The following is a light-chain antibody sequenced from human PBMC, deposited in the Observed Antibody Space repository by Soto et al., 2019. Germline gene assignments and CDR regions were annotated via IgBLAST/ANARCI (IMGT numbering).Light chain of an antibody. CDR1: SSDVGIYNL. CDR3: CSYAGSRTFYV. J-gene: IGLJ1*01. V-gene: IGLV2-23*01. Sequence: QSALTQPASVSGSPGQSITISCTGTSSDVGIYNLVSWYQQHPGKAPKVMIYEGSKRPSGVSNRFSGSKSGNTASLTISGLQAGDEADYYCCSYAGSRTFYVFGTGTKVTVL. CDR2: EGS.